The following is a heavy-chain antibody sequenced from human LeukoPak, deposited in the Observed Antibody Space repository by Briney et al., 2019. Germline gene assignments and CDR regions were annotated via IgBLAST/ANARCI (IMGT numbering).Heavy chain of an antibody. Sequence: ASVKVSCKASGYTFTDYYMHWLRQAPGQGLEWMGWMHPNSGGTNYAQKFQGRVTMTRDTSISTAYMELSRLRSDDTAVYYCASRDSGSYWDYAFDIWGQGTMVTVSS. CDR3: ASRDSGSYWDYAFDI. CDR1: GYTFTDYY. D-gene: IGHD1-26*01. V-gene: IGHV1-2*02. J-gene: IGHJ3*02. CDR2: MHPNSGGT.